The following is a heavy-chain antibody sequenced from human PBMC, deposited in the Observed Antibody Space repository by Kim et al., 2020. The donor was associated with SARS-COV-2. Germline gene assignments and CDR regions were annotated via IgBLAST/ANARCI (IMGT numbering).Heavy chain of an antibody. V-gene: IGHV3-21*01. CDR1: GFTFSSYS. CDR3: ARVSLGYSYGFTDGDY. J-gene: IGHJ4*02. Sequence: GGSLRLSCAASGFTFSSYSMNWVRQAPGKGLEWVSSISSSSSYIYYADSVKGRFTISRDNAKNSLYLQMNSLRAEDTAVYYCARVSLGYSYGFTDGDYWGQGSLVTFST. CDR2: ISSSSSYI. D-gene: IGHD5-18*01.